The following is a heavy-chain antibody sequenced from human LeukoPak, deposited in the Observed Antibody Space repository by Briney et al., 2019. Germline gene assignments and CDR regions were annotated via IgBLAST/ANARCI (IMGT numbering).Heavy chain of an antibody. V-gene: IGHV4-34*01. CDR3: ARAAAFDI. CDR1: GGSFSGYY. CDR2: INHSGST. J-gene: IGHJ3*02. Sequence: SETLSLTCAVYGGSFSGYYWSWIRQPPGKGLEWIGEINHSGSTNYNPSLKSRVIISVDTSKNQFSLKLSSVTAADTAVYYCARAAAFDIWGQGTMVTVST.